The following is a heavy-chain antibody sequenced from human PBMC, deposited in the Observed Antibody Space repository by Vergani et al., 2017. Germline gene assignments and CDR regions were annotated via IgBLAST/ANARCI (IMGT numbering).Heavy chain of an antibody. V-gene: IGHV3-23*01. D-gene: IGHD3-9*01. CDR3: AKNILPIVYCCYYMDV. CDR2: ISASGGST. CDR1: GFTFSSYA. Sequence: EVQLLESGGGLVQPGGSLRLSCAASGFTFSSYAMSWVRQAPGKGLEWVAAISASGGSTYYADSVKGRFTISRDNSKNTLYLQMNSLRDEDTAVYYCAKNILPIVYCCYYMDVWGKGTTVTVSS. J-gene: IGHJ6*03.